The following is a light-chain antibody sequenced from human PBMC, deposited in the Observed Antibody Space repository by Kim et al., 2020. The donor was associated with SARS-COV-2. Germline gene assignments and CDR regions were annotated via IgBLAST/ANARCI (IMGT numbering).Light chain of an antibody. CDR2: RAS. V-gene: IGKV1-5*03. CDR3: QHYNSVPYT. CDR1: QDIDRW. Sequence: DIQMTQSPSTLSASVGDRVTITCRASQDIDRWLAWYQQKPGKAPKLLIYRASTLESGVPSRFSGSGSTTEFILTISDLQGDDFATYSCQHYNSVPYTFGQGTKLEI. J-gene: IGKJ2*01.